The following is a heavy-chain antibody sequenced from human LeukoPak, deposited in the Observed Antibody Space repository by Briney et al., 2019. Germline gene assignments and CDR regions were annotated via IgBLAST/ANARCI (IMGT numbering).Heavy chain of an antibody. V-gene: IGHV1-69*05. Sequence: SVKVSCTASGYTFTSYDINWVRQATGQGLEWRGGIIPIFGTANYAQKFQGRVTITTDESTSTAYMELSSLRSEDTAVYYCARPAYSSGWYSDAFDIWGQGTMVTVSS. CDR1: GYTFTSYD. D-gene: IGHD6-19*01. J-gene: IGHJ3*02. CDR3: ARPAYSSGWYSDAFDI. CDR2: IIPIFGTA.